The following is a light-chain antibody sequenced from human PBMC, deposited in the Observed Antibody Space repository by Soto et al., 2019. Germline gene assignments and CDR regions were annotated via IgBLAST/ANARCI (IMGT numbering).Light chain of an antibody. CDR3: QPRNNWPCT. CDR1: QSVSTE. CDR2: DAS. J-gene: IGKJ3*01. V-gene: IGKV3-11*01. Sequence: DIVLTQSPATLSLSPGERATLSCRASQSVSTELAWFQQKPGQAPRLLIYDASYSATGIPASFSGSGSRTDFALSISSLAPDDLAHYYSQPRNNWPCTFGPGTTVDV.